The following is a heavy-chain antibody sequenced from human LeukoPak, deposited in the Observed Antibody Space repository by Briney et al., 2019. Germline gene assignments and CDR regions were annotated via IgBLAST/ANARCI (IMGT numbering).Heavy chain of an antibody. CDR3: ARYNWNDYYYYGMDV. D-gene: IGHD1-1*01. CDR2: INHSGST. CDR1: GGSFSGYY. J-gene: IGHJ6*02. V-gene: IGHV4-34*01. Sequence: SETLSLTCAVYGGSFSGYYWSWIRQPPGKGLEWIGEINHSGSTNYNPSLKSRVTISVDTSKNQFSLKLSSVTAAGTAVYYCARYNWNDYYYYGMDVWGQGTTVTVSS.